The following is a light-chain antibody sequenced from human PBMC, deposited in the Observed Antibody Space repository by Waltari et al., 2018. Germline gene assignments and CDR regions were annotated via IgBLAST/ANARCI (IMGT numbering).Light chain of an antibody. CDR2: DAS. V-gene: IGKV3-20*01. Sequence: IVLTQSPGTLSLSPGDRATLSCRASQSVSRTLAWYQQKPGQAPRLLIYDASSRATGIPDRFSGSGSGTDFSLTISRLEPEDFAVYYCQKYGTIPATFGQGTKVEIK. CDR1: QSVSRT. CDR3: QKYGTIPAT. J-gene: IGKJ1*01.